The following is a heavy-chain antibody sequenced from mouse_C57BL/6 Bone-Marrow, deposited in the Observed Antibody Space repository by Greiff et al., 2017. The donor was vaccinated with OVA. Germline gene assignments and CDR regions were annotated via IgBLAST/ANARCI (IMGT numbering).Heavy chain of an antibody. CDR1: GFTFSDYY. CDR2: INYDGSST. Sequence: EVHLVQSEGGLVQPGSSMKLSCTASGFTFSDYYMAWVRQVPEKGLEWVANINYDGSSTYYLDSLKSRFIISRDNAKNILYLQMSSLKAEDTATYYCARDLWYFEVWGTGTTVTVSS. J-gene: IGHJ1*03. V-gene: IGHV5-16*01. CDR3: ARDLWYFEV.